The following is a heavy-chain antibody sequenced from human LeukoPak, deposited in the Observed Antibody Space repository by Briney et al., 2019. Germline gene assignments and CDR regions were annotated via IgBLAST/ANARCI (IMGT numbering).Heavy chain of an antibody. CDR1: GGSISSGGYS. D-gene: IGHD6-19*01. V-gene: IGHV4-30-4*07. J-gene: IGHJ4*02. CDR3: ARDGGWYPTDY. CDR2: IYYSGNT. Sequence: PSETLSLTCAVSGGSISSGGYSWSWIRQSPGKGLEWIGYIYYSGNTYYNPSLKSRVTISVDTSKSQFSLKLSSVTAADTAVYYCARDGGWYPTDYWGQGTLVTVSS.